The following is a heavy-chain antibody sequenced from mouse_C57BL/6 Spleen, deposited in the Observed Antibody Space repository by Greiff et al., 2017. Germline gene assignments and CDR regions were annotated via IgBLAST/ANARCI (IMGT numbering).Heavy chain of an antibody. J-gene: IGHJ2*01. V-gene: IGHV1-64*01. CDR3: ARDCYYFDY. CDR2: IHPTSGST. CDR1: GYTFTSYW. Sequence: QVQLQQPGAELVKPGASVKLSCKASGYTFTSYWMHWVKQRPGPGLEWIGMIHPTSGSTNYNEKFKSQATLTVDKSSHTAYMQLSFLTSEDSAVYYCARDCYYFDYGGQGTTLTVSS.